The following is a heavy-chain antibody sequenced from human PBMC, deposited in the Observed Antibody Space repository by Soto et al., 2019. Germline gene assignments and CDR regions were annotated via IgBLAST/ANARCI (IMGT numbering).Heavy chain of an antibody. CDR2: ISSSGSTI. CDR1: GLTWSDYY. V-gene: IGHV3-11*01. J-gene: IGHJ4*02. CDR3: ARGPPSSGWEDFDY. Sequence: GALRVSCAASGLTWSDYYMGWIRQAPGKGLEWVSYISSSGSTIYYADSVKRRFTISRDNAKKSLYLQRTSLRAEDTAVYYCARGPPSSGWEDFDYWGQGTLVTVSS. D-gene: IGHD6-19*01.